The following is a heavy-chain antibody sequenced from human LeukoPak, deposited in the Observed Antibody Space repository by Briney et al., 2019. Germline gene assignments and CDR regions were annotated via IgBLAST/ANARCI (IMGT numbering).Heavy chain of an antibody. V-gene: IGHV3-7*05. CDR1: GFTFSSDW. CDR2: IKQDGSEK. J-gene: IGHJ4*02. CDR3: ARGNDDYGDYGIDY. Sequence: ARSLRLSCAASGFTFSSDWMSWVRQAPGKGLEWVANIKQDGSEKYYVDSVKGRFTISRDNAKNSLYLQMNSLRAEDTAVYYCARGNDDYGDYGIDYWGQGTLVTVSS. D-gene: IGHD4-17*01.